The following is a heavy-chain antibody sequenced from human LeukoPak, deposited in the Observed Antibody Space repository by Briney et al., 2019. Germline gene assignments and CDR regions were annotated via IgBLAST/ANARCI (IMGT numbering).Heavy chain of an antibody. J-gene: IGHJ6*02. D-gene: IGHD3-10*01. CDR2: ISYDGSNK. Sequence: PGGSLRLSCAASGFTFSSYAMHWVRQAPGKGLEWVAVISYDGSNKYYADSVKGRFTISRDNSKNTLYLQMNSLRAEDTAVYYCARGNYYGSGKIYYYGMDVWGQGTTVTVSS. V-gene: IGHV3-30-3*01. CDR3: ARGNYYGSGKIYYYGMDV. CDR1: GFTFSSYA.